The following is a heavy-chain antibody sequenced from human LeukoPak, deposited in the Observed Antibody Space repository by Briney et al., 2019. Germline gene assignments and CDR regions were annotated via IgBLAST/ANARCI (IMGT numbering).Heavy chain of an antibody. J-gene: IGHJ4*02. CDR1: GSTFSDYY. CDR3: AREGGNWGEGYFDY. V-gene: IGHV3-11*01. D-gene: IGHD7-27*01. CDR2: ITSSGDTI. Sequence: GGSLRLSCAASGSTFSDYYMSWIRQVPGKGLEWVSYITSSGDTIYYADSVKGRFTISRDIPENSLYLQMNSLRAEDTAVYYCAREGGNWGEGYFDYWGQGTLVTVSS.